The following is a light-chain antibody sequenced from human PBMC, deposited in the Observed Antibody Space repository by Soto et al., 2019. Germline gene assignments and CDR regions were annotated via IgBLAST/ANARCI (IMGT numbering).Light chain of an antibody. CDR2: DAS. V-gene: IGKV3-11*01. J-gene: IGKJ1*01. Sequence: PGERATLSCRASQSVSSYLAWYQQKPGQAPRLLIYDASNRATGVPARFSGSGSGTDFTLTISSLEPEDFAVYYCQQRSNWPPWTFGQGTKVDIK. CDR1: QSVSSY. CDR3: QQRSNWPPWT.